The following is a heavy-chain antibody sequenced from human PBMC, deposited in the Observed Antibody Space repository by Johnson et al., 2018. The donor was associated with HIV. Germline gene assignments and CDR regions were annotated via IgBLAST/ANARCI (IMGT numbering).Heavy chain of an antibody. D-gene: IGHD1-1*01. Sequence: VQLVESRGGLVHPGGSLRLSCGASGFTFSSYAMTWVRQAPGKGLEWVSGISGSGGSTYYADPVKGRFTISRDNSKNTLYLQMNSRRAGDTAVYYCARGDYWNDGDGAVDIWGQGTMVTVYS. CDR3: ARGDYWNDGDGAVDI. CDR1: GFTFSSYA. V-gene: IGHV3-23*04. J-gene: IGHJ3*02. CDR2: ISGSGGST.